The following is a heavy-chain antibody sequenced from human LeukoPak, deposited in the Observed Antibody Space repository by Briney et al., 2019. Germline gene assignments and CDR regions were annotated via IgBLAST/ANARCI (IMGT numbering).Heavy chain of an antibody. V-gene: IGHV3-48*03. CDR3: ARDSAAYYDSSGYYYFDY. J-gene: IGHJ4*02. CDR2: ISSSDGTI. Sequence: SGGSLRLSCAAPGFTFSSYEMNWVRQAPGKGLEWVSYISSSDGTIYYADSVKGRFTISRDNAKNSLYLQMNSLRAEDTAVYYCARDSAAYYDSSGYYYFDYWGQGTLVTVSS. CDR1: GFTFSSYE. D-gene: IGHD3-22*01.